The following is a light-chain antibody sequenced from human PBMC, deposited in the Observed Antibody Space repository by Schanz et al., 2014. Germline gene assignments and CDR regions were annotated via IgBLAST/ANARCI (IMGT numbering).Light chain of an antibody. CDR3: QQRSNWPSLFT. Sequence: IQLTQSPSSLSASIGDRVTLSCRASPAISSYLAWYQQKPGKAPKLLIYAASTLQSGVPSRFSGSGSGTDFTLTISSLQPEDFAVYYCQQRSNWPSLFTFGPGTKVDIK. CDR2: AAS. V-gene: IGKV1-9*01. CDR1: PAISSY. J-gene: IGKJ3*01.